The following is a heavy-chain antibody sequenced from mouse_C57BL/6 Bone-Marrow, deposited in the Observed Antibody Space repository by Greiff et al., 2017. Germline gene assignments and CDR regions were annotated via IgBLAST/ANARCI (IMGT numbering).Heavy chain of an antibody. CDR1: GFNIKDDY. CDR3: TSEGSSYYYAMDY. D-gene: IGHD1-1*01. CDR2: IDPENGDT. V-gene: IGHV14-4*01. J-gene: IGHJ4*01. Sequence: EVQLQQSGAELVRPGASVKLSCTASGFNIKDDYMHWVKQRPEQGLEWIGWIDPENGDTEYASKFQGKATITADTSSNTAYLQLSSLTSEDTAFYYCTSEGSSYYYAMDYWGQGTSVTVSS.